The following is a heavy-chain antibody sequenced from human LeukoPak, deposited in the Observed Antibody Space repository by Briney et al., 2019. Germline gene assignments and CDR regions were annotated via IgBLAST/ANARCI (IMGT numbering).Heavy chain of an antibody. CDR3: ARDSGGSGSYYSPYY. J-gene: IGHJ4*02. CDR1: GGTFSSYA. D-gene: IGHD3-10*01. Sequence: SVKVSCKASGGTFSSYAISWVRQAPGQGLERMGGIIPIFGTANYAQKFQGRVTITADESTSTAYMELSSLRSEDTAVYYCARDSGGSGSYYSPYYWGQGTLVTVSS. V-gene: IGHV1-69*01. CDR2: IIPIFGTA.